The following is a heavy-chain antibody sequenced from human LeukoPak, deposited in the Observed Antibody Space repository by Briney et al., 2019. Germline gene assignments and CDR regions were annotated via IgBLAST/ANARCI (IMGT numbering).Heavy chain of an antibody. CDR2: IYYRVTS. D-gene: IGHD1-26*01. V-gene: IGHV4-59*01. J-gene: IGHJ4*02. Sequence: SETLSLTCTVSGDSISTYYWSWIRQPPGKGLEWIGYIYYRVTSDYNPSLKSRVTMSVDMSTRQISLKLSSVTAADTAVYYCARDQGQWELLGGSPFDYWGQGTLVTVSS. CDR3: ARDQGQWELLGGSPFDY. CDR1: GDSISTYY.